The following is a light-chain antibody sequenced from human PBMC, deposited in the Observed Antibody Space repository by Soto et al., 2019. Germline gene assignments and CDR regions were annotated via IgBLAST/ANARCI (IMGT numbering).Light chain of an antibody. J-gene: IGLJ3*02. CDR2: YHS. CDR3: HVWDRSRARLWV. Sequence: SYELTQPPSVSVAPGKTARITCGGNNIGSKSVHWYQQKPGQAPVLVIYYHSDRPSGIPERFSGSNSGNTATLTISRVEAGCEAGYYCHVWDRSRARLWVFGGGTNLPAL. CDR1: NIGSKS. V-gene: IGLV3-21*04.